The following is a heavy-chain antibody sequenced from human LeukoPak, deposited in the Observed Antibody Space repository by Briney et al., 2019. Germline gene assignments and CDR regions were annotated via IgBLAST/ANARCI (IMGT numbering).Heavy chain of an antibody. CDR1: GGSISSYY. J-gene: IGHJ4*02. D-gene: IGHD6-6*01. CDR2: IYYSGST. V-gene: IGHV4-59*01. CDR3: ARSHGAYSSSSIGY. Sequence: SETLSLTCTVSGGSISSYYWSWIRQPPGKGLEWIGYIYYSGSTNYSPSLKSRVTISVDTSKNQFSLKLSSVTAADTAVYYCARSHGAYSSSSIGYWGQGTLVTVSS.